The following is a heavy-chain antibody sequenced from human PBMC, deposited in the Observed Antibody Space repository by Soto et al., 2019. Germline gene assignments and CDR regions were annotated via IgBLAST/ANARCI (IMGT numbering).Heavy chain of an antibody. CDR1: GYSFTSYW. CDR3: ARHGHRPDIVVIPAVLNLETDYYYYYCMDV. CDR2: IDPSDSYT. Sequence: GESLKISCKGSGYSFTSYWISWVRQMPGKGLKWMGRIDPSDSYTNYSPSFQGHVTISADKSISTAYLQWSSLKASDTAMYCCARHGHRPDIVVIPAVLNLETDYYYYYCMDVWGQGTTVTV. V-gene: IGHV5-10-1*01. D-gene: IGHD2-2*01. J-gene: IGHJ6*02.